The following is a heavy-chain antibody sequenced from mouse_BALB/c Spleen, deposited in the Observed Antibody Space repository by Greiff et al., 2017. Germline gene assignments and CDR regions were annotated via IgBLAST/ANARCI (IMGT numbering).Heavy chain of an antibody. D-gene: IGHD1-1*01. Sequence: EVQRVESGGGLVKPGGSLKLSCAASGFAFSSYDMSWVRQTPEKRLEWVAYISSGGGSTYYPDTVKGRFTISRDNAKNTLYLQMSSLKSEDTAMYYCARYYYGSSPFAYWGQGTLVTVSA. J-gene: IGHJ3*01. CDR3: ARYYYGSSPFAY. V-gene: IGHV5-12-1*01. CDR2: ISSGGGST. CDR1: GFAFSSYD.